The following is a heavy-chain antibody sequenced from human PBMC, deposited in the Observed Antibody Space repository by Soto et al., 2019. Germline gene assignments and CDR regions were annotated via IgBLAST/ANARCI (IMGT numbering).Heavy chain of an antibody. Sequence: QVQLQESGPGLVRPSETLSLTCTVSGDSTTRYHWSWIRQPPGKGLEWVGFISNSGSTSYNPSLKSRIAISVDTSKNQFSLNLSSVTAADTAVYSCARRWYTSGWSIFDYWGQGTLVTVSS. J-gene: IGHJ4*02. CDR3: ARRWYTSGWSIFDY. V-gene: IGHV4-59*08. CDR2: ISNSGST. CDR1: GDSTTRYH. D-gene: IGHD6-19*01.